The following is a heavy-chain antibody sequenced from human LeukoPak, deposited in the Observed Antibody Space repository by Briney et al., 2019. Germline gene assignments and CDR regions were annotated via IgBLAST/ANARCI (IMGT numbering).Heavy chain of an antibody. Sequence: SETLSLTCTVSGGSISSGGYYWSWIRQHPGKGLEWIGYIYYGGSTYYNPSLKSRVTILVDTSKNQFSLKLSSVTAADTAVYYCARVPKKYYYDSSGPDTDAFDIWGQGTMVTVSS. CDR1: GGSISSGGYY. V-gene: IGHV4-31*03. J-gene: IGHJ3*02. CDR3: ARVPKKYYYDSSGPDTDAFDI. D-gene: IGHD3-22*01. CDR2: IYYGGST.